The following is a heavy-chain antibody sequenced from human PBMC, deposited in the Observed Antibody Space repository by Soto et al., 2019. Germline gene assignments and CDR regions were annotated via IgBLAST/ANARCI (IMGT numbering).Heavy chain of an antibody. D-gene: IGHD4-17*01. V-gene: IGHV3-33*01. J-gene: IGHJ6*02. CDR3: ARDRMPDYGAFKRNYYYYGMDV. CDR2: IWYDGSNK. Sequence: QVQLVESGGGVVQPGRSLRLSCAASGFTFSSYGMHWVRQAPGKGLEWVAVIWYDGSNKYYADSVKGRFTISRDNSMNTLYLQMNSLRADDTAVYYCARDRMPDYGAFKRNYYYYGMDVWVQGTTVTVSS. CDR1: GFTFSSYG.